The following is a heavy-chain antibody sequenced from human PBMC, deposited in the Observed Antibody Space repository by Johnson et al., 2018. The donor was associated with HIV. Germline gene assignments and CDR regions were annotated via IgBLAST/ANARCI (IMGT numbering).Heavy chain of an antibody. D-gene: IGHD3-10*02. V-gene: IGHV3-9*01. CDR1: GSTFDDYS. CDR3: ANVRCGIARGGAFDI. CDR2: SSWYSGSI. Sequence: DVQLVESGGGLVQPGRSLRLSCAASGSTFDDYSMPWVRQAPGKGLEWVSGSSWYSGSITYADSVKGRFTISRDNAKNSLCMQMNSLGAEEPALYDCANVRCGIARGGAFDIWGQGPMVTVSS. J-gene: IGHJ3*02.